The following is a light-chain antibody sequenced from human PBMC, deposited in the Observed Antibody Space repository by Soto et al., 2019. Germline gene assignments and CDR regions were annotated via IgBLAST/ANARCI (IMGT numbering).Light chain of an antibody. CDR2: GAS. V-gene: IGKV3-15*01. J-gene: IGKJ4*02. CDR1: QRVSSD. CDR3: QQRYNWPRT. Sequence: EIMITTSPSTLALSAEERSKEHSWASQRVSSDLAWYQQKPGQAPRLLIYGASTRATGIPARFSGRGSETEFTLIISSLEPEDFAVYYCQQRYNWPRTFGGGTKVDIK.